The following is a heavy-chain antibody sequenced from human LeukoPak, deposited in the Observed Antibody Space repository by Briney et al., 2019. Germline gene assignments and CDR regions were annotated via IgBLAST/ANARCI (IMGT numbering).Heavy chain of an antibody. CDR2: IIPIFGTA. CDR1: GGTFSSYA. D-gene: IGHD2-21*02. J-gene: IGHJ1*01. V-gene: IGHV1-69*13. Sequence: ASVKVSCKASGGTFSSYAISWVRQAPGQGLEWMGGIIPIFGTANYAQKFQGRVTITADESTSTAYMELSSLRSEDTAVYYCAREGGDARYFQHWGQGTLVTVSS. CDR3: AREGGDARYFQH.